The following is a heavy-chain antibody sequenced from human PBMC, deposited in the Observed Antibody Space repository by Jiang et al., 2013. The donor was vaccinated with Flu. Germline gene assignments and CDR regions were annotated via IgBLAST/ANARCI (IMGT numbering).Heavy chain of an antibody. CDR2: IYYTGSA. Sequence: VLLKPSEILSLTCTVTRGAINNGDYYWGWIRQPPGKGLEWIATIYYTGSAYYNPSLKSRVTISVDTSKNQFSLKLSSVTAEDTAVYFCARHATHDLWTGLHILYSHYHYMDVWGKGTTVTVSS. J-gene: IGHJ6*03. V-gene: IGHV4-39*07. D-gene: IGHD3/OR15-3a*01. CDR3: ARHATHDLWTGLHILYSHYHYMDV. CDR1: RGAINNGDYY.